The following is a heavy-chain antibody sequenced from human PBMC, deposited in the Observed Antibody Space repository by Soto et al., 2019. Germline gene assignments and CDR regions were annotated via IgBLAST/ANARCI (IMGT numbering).Heavy chain of an antibody. CDR2: MYNTGST. V-gene: IGHV4-59*01. CDR3: ARDLWGYCGADCYPLDV. J-gene: IGHJ6*02. Sequence: ASETLSLTCTVSGGSISSYYWSWIRQPPGKGLEWIGYMYNTGSTIYNPSLKIRVTISVDTSKNQFSLKLNSVTAADTAVYYCARDLWGYCGADCYPLDVWGQGTTVTVSS. CDR1: GGSISSYY. D-gene: IGHD2-21*02.